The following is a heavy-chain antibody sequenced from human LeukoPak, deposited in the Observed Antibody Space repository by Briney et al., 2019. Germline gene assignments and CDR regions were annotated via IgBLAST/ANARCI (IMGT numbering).Heavy chain of an antibody. CDR3: AREHYDILTGYKDDGFYYYYGMDV. CDR2: ISAYNGNT. V-gene: IGHV1-18*01. D-gene: IGHD3-9*01. J-gene: IGHJ6*02. Sequence: ASVKVSCKASGYTFTSYGISWVRQAPGQGLEWMGWISAYNGNTNYAQKLQGRVTMTTDTSTSTAYMELRSLRSDDTAVYYCAREHYDILTGYKDDGFYYYYGMDVWGQGTTVTVSS. CDR1: GYTFTSYG.